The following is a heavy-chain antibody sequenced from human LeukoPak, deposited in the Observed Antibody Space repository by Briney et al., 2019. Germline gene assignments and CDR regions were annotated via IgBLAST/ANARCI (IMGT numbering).Heavy chain of an antibody. CDR1: GGSITSRDYY. V-gene: IGHV4-39*01. CDR3: ARLKTGDYGDYGGDY. CDR2: ISYSGRT. Sequence: PSETLSLTCTVSGGSITSRDYYWGWIRQPPGKGLEWSGTISYSGRTYYNPSLESRVTISVDTSKNQFSLKLSSVTAADMAVYYCARLKTGDYGDYGGDYWGQGTLVTVSS. J-gene: IGHJ4*02. D-gene: IGHD4-17*01.